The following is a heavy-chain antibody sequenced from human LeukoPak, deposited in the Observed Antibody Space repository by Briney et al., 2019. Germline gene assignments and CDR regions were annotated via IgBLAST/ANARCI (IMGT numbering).Heavy chain of an antibody. CDR3: ARAKPKNMVRGLIMRRESRYYFDY. J-gene: IGHJ4*02. D-gene: IGHD3-10*01. Sequence: GGSLRLSCAASRFSFSSYAMHWVRQAPGKGLEWVAVTSYDGGNKHYADSVMGRFTISRDNSNNTLYLQMNSLRAEDTAAYYCARAKPKNMVRGLIMRRESRYYFDYWGQGTLVTVSS. CDR1: RFSFSSYA. V-gene: IGHV3-30*03. CDR2: TSYDGGNK.